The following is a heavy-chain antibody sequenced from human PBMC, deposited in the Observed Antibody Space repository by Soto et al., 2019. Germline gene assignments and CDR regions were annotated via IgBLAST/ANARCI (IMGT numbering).Heavy chain of an antibody. V-gene: IGHV4-59*01. J-gene: IGHJ4*02. Sequence: SETLSLTCTVSGGSISSYYWSWIRQPPGKGLEWIGYIYYSGNTKYNPSLESRVAISVDTSKNQFSLKLRSVTAADTAVYYCAIIPIYSRRYFGYFDFWGQGTLVTVSS. CDR2: IYYSGNT. CDR3: AIIPIYSRRYFGYFDF. D-gene: IGHD1-26*01. CDR1: GGSISSYY.